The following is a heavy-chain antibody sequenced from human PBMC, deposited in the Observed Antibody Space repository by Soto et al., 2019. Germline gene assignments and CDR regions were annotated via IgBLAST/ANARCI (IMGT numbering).Heavy chain of an antibody. D-gene: IGHD3-22*01. CDR2: ISYDGSNK. CDR3: ATVTYYDSSGSYYFDY. CDR1: GFTFSSYA. J-gene: IGHJ4*02. V-gene: IGHV3-30-3*01. Sequence: PGGSLRLSCAASGFTFSSYAMHWVRQAPGKGLEWVAVISYDGSNKYYADSVKGRFTISRDNSKNTAYMELSSLRSEDTAVYYCATVTYYDSSGSYYFDYWGQGTLVTVS.